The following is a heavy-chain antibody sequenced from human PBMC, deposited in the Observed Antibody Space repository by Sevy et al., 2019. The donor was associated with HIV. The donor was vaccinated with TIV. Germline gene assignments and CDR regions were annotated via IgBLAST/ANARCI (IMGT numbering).Heavy chain of an antibody. D-gene: IGHD6-19*01. V-gene: IGHV3-7*01. Sequence: GGSLRLSCAASGFTFTSYWMSWVRQAPGKGLEWLAVIKEEGSEQYYVDSVKGRFTISRDNVKDLVYLQMNSLRDVYTALYSCATGWYSSLEDSWGHGTLVTVSS. CDR1: GFTFTSYW. CDR2: IKEEGSEQ. CDR3: ATGWYSSLEDS. J-gene: IGHJ5*01.